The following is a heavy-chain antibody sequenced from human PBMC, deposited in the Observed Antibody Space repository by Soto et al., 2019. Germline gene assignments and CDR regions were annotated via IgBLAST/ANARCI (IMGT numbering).Heavy chain of an antibody. Sequence: GRSLRLSCAASGFTFSSYGMHWVRQAPGKGLEWVAVISYDGSNKYYADSVKGRFTISRDNGKNSLYLQMNSLRDEDTAVYYCARRYTSGWSYYFDFWGQGTLVTVSS. CDR3: ARRYTSGWSYYFDF. CDR2: ISYDGSNK. CDR1: GFTFSSYG. D-gene: IGHD6-19*01. V-gene: IGHV3-30*03. J-gene: IGHJ4*02.